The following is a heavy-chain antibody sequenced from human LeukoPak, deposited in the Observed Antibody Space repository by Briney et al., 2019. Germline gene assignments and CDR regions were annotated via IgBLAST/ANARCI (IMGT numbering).Heavy chain of an antibody. CDR1: GFTFSSYS. V-gene: IGHV3-21*01. D-gene: IGHD6-6*01. CDR3: ARDRPPWYFDL. Sequence: PGGTLRLSCAASGFTFSSYSMNWVRQAPGKGLEWVSSISSSSGYIYCADSVKGRFTISRDNAKNSLYLQMNSLRAEDTAVYYCARDRPPWYFDLWGRGTLVTVSS. CDR2: ISSSSGYI. J-gene: IGHJ2*01.